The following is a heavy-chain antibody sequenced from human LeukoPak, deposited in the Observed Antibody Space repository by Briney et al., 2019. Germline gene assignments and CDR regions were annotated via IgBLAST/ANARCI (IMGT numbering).Heavy chain of an antibody. V-gene: IGHV3-66*01. Sequence: GGSLRLSCAASGVTVSTNYMSWVRQAPGKGLEWVSDIYSGGSTYYADSVKGRFTISRDNSKNTLYFQMNRLRVEDTAVYYCARDRGNGFNSYFFDYWGQGTLVTVSS. CDR2: IYSGGST. CDR1: GVTVSTNY. CDR3: ARDRGNGFNSYFFDY. J-gene: IGHJ4*02. D-gene: IGHD5-24*01.